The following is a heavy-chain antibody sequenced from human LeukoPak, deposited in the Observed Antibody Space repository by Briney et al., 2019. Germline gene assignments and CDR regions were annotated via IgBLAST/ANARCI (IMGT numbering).Heavy chain of an antibody. CDR1: GSSFTSYW. CDR2: IYPGDSDT. D-gene: IGHD2-15*01. CDR3: ARAGCSGGSCYYPLNY. J-gene: IGHJ4*02. Sequence: GESLKISCKGSGSSFTSYWIGWVRQMPGKGLEWMGIIYPGDSDTRYSPSFQGQVTISADKSISTAYLQWSSLKASDTAMYYCARAGCSGGSCYYPLNYWGQGTLVTVSS. V-gene: IGHV5-51*01.